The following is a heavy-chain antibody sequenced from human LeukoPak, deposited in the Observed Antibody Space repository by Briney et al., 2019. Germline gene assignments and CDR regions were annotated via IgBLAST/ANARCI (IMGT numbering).Heavy chain of an antibody. Sequence: SETLSLTCTVSGGSISSYYWSWIRQPPGKGLEWIGYIYYSGSTNYNPSLKSRVTISVDTSKNQFSLKLSSVTAADTAVYYCARDVGEMATITWGQGTLVTVSS. CDR3: ARDVGEMATIT. CDR2: IYYSGST. D-gene: IGHD5-24*01. V-gene: IGHV4-59*01. J-gene: IGHJ4*02. CDR1: GGSISSYY.